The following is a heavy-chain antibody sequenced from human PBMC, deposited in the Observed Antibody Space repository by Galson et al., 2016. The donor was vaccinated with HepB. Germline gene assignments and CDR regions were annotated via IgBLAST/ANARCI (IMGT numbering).Heavy chain of an antibody. D-gene: IGHD3-10*01. CDR2: IYHSGST. Sequence: LRLSCAASGFIFSNAWMTWVRQSPGKGLEWIGEIYHSGSTNSNPSLSTSSNPSLKSRVTISVDMSKNHFSLQLSSVTAADTAVYFCARHTFGFYGMDVWGQGTTVIVSS. CDR1: GFIFSNAW. V-gene: IGHV4-4*01. J-gene: IGHJ6*02. CDR3: ARHTFGFYGMDV.